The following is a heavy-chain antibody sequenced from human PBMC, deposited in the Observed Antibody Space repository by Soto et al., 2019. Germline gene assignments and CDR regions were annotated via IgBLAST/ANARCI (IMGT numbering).Heavy chain of an antibody. Sequence: EVQLVESGGGLVQPGGSLRLSCAASGFTFSSYSMNWVRQAPGMGLEWVSYISSSSSTIYYADSVKGRFTISRDNAKNSLYLQMNSLRDEDTAVYYCATIPITIFGVVISDYGMDVWGQGTTVTVSS. D-gene: IGHD3-3*01. CDR1: GFTFSSYS. V-gene: IGHV3-48*02. CDR2: ISSSSSTI. J-gene: IGHJ6*02. CDR3: ATIPITIFGVVISDYGMDV.